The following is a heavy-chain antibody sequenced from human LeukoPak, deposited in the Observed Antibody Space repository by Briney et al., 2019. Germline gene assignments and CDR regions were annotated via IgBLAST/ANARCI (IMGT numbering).Heavy chain of an antibody. D-gene: IGHD2-2*02. CDR3: ARRGTYYTHAFDI. Sequence: RGESLKISCKGSGYSFTNYWIGWVRQMPGKGLEWMGIIYPGDSDTRYSPSFQGQVTISADKSISTAYLQWSSLKASDTAMYFCARRGTYYTHAFDIWSQGTMVTVSS. J-gene: IGHJ3*02. V-gene: IGHV5-51*01. CDR2: IYPGDSDT. CDR1: GYSFTNYW.